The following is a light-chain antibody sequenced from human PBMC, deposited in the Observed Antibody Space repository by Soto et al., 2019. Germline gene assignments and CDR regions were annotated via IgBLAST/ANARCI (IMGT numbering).Light chain of an antibody. CDR2: ATS. CDR3: QQYNNWPPLT. CDR1: QSVRTN. Sequence: EVVVTQSPATLSVSLGGRATLSCRASQSVRTNLAWYQQKPGQAPRLLIYATSTRATGIPARFSGSWSGTEFTLTITSLQSEDFAVYYCQQYNNWPPLTVGGGTKVEIK. J-gene: IGKJ4*01. V-gene: IGKV3-15*01.